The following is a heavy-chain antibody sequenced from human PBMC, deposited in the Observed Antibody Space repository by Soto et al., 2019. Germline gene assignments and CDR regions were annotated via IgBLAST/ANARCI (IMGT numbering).Heavy chain of an antibody. D-gene: IGHD5-18*01. CDR1: GYSFTSYW. CDR3: ARAAGYSYGLDY. J-gene: IGHJ4*02. CDR2: IYPGDSDT. Sequence: GESLKISCKGSGYSFTSYWIGWVRQMPGKGLEWMGIIYPGDSDTRYSPSFQGQVTISADKSISTAYMELSSLRSEDTAVYYCARAAGYSYGLDYWGQGTLVTVSS. V-gene: IGHV5-51*01.